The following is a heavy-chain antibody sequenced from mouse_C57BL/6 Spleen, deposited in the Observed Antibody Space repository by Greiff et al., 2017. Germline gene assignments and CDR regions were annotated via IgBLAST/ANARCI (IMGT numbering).Heavy chain of an antibody. V-gene: IGHV1-5*01. D-gene: IGHD1-1*01. J-gene: IGHJ4*01. CDR3: TRTTVVDHYAMDY. CDR2: IYPGNSDT. CDR1: GYTFTSYW. Sequence: VQLQQSGTVLARPGASVKMSCKTSGYTFTSYWMHWVKQRPGQGLEWIGAIYPGNSDTSYNQKFKGKAKLTAVTSASTAYMELSSLTNEDSAVYYCTRTTVVDHYAMDYWGQGTSVTVSS.